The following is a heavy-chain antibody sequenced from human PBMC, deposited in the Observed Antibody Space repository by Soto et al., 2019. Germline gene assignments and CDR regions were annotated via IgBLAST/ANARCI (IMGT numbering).Heavy chain of an antibody. Sequence: QVQLVQSGAEVKKPGSSVKVSCKASGGTFSSYAISWVRQAPGQGLEWMGGIIPMFGTANYAQKFQGRVTXXAXXSTSTAYMELSSLRSEDTAVYYCARSDSRSPSYYYYYDMDVWGQGTTVTVSS. J-gene: IGHJ6*02. V-gene: IGHV1-69*12. CDR3: ARSDSRSPSYYYYYDMDV. CDR2: IIPMFGTA. CDR1: GGTFSSYA. D-gene: IGHD6-6*01.